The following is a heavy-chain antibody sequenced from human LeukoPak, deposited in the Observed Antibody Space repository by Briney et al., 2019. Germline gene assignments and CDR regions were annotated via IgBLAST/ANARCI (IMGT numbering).Heavy chain of an antibody. CDR1: GFTFDDYG. J-gene: IGHJ6*03. CDR3: ARYEYCSSTSCYSRHDYYYYYMDV. D-gene: IGHD2-2*01. V-gene: IGHV3-20*04. CDR2: INWNGGST. Sequence: GXSXRLSCAASGFTFDDYGMSWVRHAPGKGLEWVSGINWNGGSTGYADSVKGRFTISRDNAKNSLYLQMNSLRAEDTALYYCARYEYCSSTSCYSRHDYYYYYMDVWGKGTTVTVSS.